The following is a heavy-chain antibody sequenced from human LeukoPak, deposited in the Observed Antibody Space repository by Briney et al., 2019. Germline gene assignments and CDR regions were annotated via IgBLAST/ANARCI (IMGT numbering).Heavy chain of an antibody. CDR3: ARVAVGVIKYFDY. CDR2: ISAYNGNT. V-gene: IGHV1-18*01. D-gene: IGHD3-22*01. CDR1: GYTFTSYG. J-gene: IGHJ4*02. Sequence: ASVKVSCKASGYTFTSYGISWVRQAPGQGLEWMGWISAYNGNTIYAQKLQGRVTMTTDSSTSTAYMELRSLRSDDTAVYFCARVAVGVIKYFDYWGQGTLVTVSS.